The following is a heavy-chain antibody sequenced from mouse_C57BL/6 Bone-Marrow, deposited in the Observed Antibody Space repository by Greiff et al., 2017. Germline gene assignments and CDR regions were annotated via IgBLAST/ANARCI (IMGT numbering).Heavy chain of an antibody. CDR2: IYPRSGNT. D-gene: IGHD2-2*01. Sequence: QVQLQQSGAELARPGASVKLSCKASGYTFTSYGISWVKQRTGQGLEWIGEIYPRSGNTYYNEKFKGKATLTADKSSSTAYMELRSLTSEDSAVYFCARRGIFYYGYDDWGQGTTRTVSS. CDR1: GYTFTSYG. V-gene: IGHV1-81*01. J-gene: IGHJ2*01. CDR3: ARRGIFYYGYDD.